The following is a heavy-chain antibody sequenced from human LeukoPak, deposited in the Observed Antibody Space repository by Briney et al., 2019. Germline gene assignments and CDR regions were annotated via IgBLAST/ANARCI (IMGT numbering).Heavy chain of an antibody. CDR2: ISSIGTTI. V-gene: IGHV3-48*03. D-gene: IGHD1-26*01. CDR1: GFTFTRFN. Sequence: PGGSLRLSCAASGFTFTRFNMNWVRQAPGKGLEWVSYISSIGTTIYYADSVKGRFTISRDNAKNSLYLQMNSLRAEDTAVYYCARGERGDYWGQGTLVTVSS. CDR3: ARGERGDY. J-gene: IGHJ4*02.